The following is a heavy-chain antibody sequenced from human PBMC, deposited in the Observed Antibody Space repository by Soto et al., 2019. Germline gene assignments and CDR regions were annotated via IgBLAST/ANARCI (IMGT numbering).Heavy chain of an antibody. Sequence: PGGSLRLSCAASGFTFSSYDMHWVRQATGKGLKWVSAIGTAGDTYYPGSVKCRFTISRENAKVSLYLQMNSLRAEDTAVYYCSRGYYDSSGYYVGYYYYGMDVWGQGTTVTVS. V-gene: IGHV3-13*01. CDR3: SRGYYDSSGYYVGYYYYGMDV. D-gene: IGHD3-22*01. J-gene: IGHJ6*02. CDR2: IGTAGDT. CDR1: GFTFSSYD.